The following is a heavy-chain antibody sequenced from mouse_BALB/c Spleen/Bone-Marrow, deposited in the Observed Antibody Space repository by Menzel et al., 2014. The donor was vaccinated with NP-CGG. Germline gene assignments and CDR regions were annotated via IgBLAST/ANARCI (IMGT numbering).Heavy chain of an antibody. CDR1: GFTFSSYG. CDR3: TRQGSDGYDSREDWYFDV. CDR2: ISSGGTYT. Sequence: EVQLVESGGDIVKPGGSLKLSCAASGFTFSSYGMSWVRQTPDKGLKWVATISSGGTYTFYPDSVKGRFTISRDNAKNTLYLQMSSLKSEDTAMYYCTRQGSDGYDSREDWYFDVWGAGTTVTVSS. V-gene: IGHV5-6*01. D-gene: IGHD1-1*01. J-gene: IGHJ1*01.